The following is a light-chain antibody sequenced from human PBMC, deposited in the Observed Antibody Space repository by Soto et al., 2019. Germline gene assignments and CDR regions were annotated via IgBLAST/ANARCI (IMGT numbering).Light chain of an antibody. V-gene: IGLV2-11*01. Sequence: QLVLTQPRSVSGSPGQSVTVSCTGTSSDVGAYNYVSWYQQHPGKAPKLMIYDVSKRPSGVPDRFSGSKSGNTASLTISGLQAEDEADYYCCSYAGSHTFVFGGGTQLTVL. CDR3: CSYAGSHTFV. J-gene: IGLJ2*01. CDR1: SSDVGAYNY. CDR2: DVS.